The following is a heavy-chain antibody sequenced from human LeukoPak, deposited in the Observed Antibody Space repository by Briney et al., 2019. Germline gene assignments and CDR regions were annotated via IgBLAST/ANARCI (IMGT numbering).Heavy chain of an antibody. Sequence: ASVKVSCKASGYTFTSYYMHWVRQAPGQGLEWMGIINPSGGSTSYAQKFQGRVTMTSDTSTSTVYMELSSLRSEDTAVYYCARETPYYYDSSGYSDAFDIWGQGTMVTVSS. CDR2: INPSGGST. V-gene: IGHV1-46*01. D-gene: IGHD3-22*01. CDR3: ARETPYYYDSSGYSDAFDI. CDR1: GYTFTSYY. J-gene: IGHJ3*02.